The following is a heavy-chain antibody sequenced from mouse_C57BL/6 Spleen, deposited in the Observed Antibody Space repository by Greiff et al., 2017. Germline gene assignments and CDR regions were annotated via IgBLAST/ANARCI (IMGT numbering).Heavy chain of an antibody. J-gene: IGHJ3*01. D-gene: IGHD1-1*01. CDR2: IDPSDSYT. Sequence: VQLKQPGAELVMPGASVKLSCKASGYTFTSYWMHWVKQRPGQGLEWIGEIDPSDSYTNYNQKFKGKSTLTVDKSSSTAYMQLSSLTSEDSAVYYCALYYGSSYGFAYWGQGTLVTVSA. V-gene: IGHV1-69*01. CDR1: GYTFTSYW. CDR3: ALYYGSSYGFAY.